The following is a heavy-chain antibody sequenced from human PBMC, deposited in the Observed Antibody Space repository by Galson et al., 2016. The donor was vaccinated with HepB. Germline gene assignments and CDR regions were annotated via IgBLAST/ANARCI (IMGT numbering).Heavy chain of an antibody. J-gene: IGHJ4*02. V-gene: IGHV1-18*01. CDR1: GYTFPTFG. D-gene: IGHD1-14*01. CDR3: ARDLGIRVSGSPDWADY. Sequence: SVKVSCKASGYTFPTFGINWVRQAPGQGLEWMGWIRVYNGDTNYAQNFQGRLTMTTDTSTSTAYMELRSLRSDDTAVYYCARDLGIRVSGSPDWADYWGQGTLVTVSA. CDR2: IRVYNGDT.